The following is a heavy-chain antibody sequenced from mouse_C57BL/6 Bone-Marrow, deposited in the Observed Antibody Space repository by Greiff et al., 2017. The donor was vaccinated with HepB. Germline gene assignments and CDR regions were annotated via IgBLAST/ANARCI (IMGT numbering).Heavy chain of an antibody. CDR1: GFTFSDYG. Sequence: EVMLVESGGGLVKPGGSLKLSCAASGFTFSDYGMHWVRQAPEKGLEWVAYISSGSSTIYYADTVKGRFTISRDNAKNTLFLQMTSLRSEDTAMYYCARRYGVRWGSYEFAYWGQGTLVTVSA. V-gene: IGHV5-17*01. D-gene: IGHD1-1*02. J-gene: IGHJ3*01. CDR3: ARRYGVRWGSYEFAY. CDR2: ISSGSSTI.